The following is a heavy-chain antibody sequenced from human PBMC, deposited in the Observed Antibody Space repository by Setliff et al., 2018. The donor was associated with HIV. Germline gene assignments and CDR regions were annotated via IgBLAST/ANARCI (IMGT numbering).Heavy chain of an antibody. CDR1: GASISSYY. J-gene: IGHJ4*02. Sequence: PSETLSLTCTVSGASISSYYWSWIRQPPGKGLEWIGYIYSSGSTNYNPSLKSRVIISVDSSKNEFSLNLRSVTAADTAVYYCARDRSLYDYVWGSYRYIAYWGQGTLVTVSS. CDR3: ARDRSLYDYVWGSYRYIAY. CDR2: IYSSGST. V-gene: IGHV4-59*01. D-gene: IGHD3-16*02.